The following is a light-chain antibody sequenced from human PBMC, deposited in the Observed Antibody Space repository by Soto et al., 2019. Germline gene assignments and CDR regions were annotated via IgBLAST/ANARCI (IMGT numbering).Light chain of an antibody. Sequence: EIVFAQFPRTPSLSPGERATLSCRASQSVNIYLAWYQQKPGQAPRLLIFGASYRATGIPARFSGSGSGTEFNLTISSLQSEDFAVYFCQQYDDWLRLTFGGGTKVDIK. V-gene: IGKV3D-15*01. CDR1: QSVNIY. J-gene: IGKJ4*01. CDR3: QQYDDWLRLT. CDR2: GAS.